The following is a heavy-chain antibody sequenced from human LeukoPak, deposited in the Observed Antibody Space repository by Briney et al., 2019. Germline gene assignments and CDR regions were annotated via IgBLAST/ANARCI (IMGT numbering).Heavy chain of an antibody. V-gene: IGHV3-74*01. Sequence: GGSLRLSCAASGFTFSSYWMHWVRQAPGKGLVWVSRINSDGSSTSYADSVKGRFTISRDNAKNTLYLQMNSLRAEDTAVYYCARGDYDILTDPFDYWGQGTLVTVSS. CDR3: ARGDYDILTDPFDY. CDR1: GFTFSSYW. D-gene: IGHD3-9*01. J-gene: IGHJ4*02. CDR2: INSDGSST.